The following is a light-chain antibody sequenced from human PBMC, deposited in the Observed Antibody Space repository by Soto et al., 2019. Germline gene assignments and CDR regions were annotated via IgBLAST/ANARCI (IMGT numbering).Light chain of an antibody. CDR2: AAS. J-gene: IGKJ4*01. CDR3: QQADRFPLT. Sequence: EMTRAGSSLCSSVGDSVTITCLASQSIGSYLSWYEQRPGQGHKXLIYAASTLQGGVPPRFSGSRCGTDVNLTISSLQTEDGSTYYGQQADRFPLTLGGGTRVEIK. CDR1: QSIGSY. V-gene: IGKV1-39*01.